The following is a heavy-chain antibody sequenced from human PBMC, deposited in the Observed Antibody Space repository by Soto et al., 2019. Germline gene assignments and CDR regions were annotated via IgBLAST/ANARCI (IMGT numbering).Heavy chain of an antibody. CDR3: ARGVSAESYYNAFDY. D-gene: IGHD3-10*01. Sequence: QVQLVESGGGVVQPGSSLRLSCSASGFSFKNYAFHWFRQAPGKGLEWVALISHNDEPKIFYADSVQGRFTISRDNFKNTVYLQMNSLRDEDTAGYHCARGVSAESYYNAFDYCGQGAQVTVSS. CDR1: GFSFKNYA. CDR2: ISHNDEPKI. J-gene: IGHJ4*01. V-gene: IGHV3-30-3*01.